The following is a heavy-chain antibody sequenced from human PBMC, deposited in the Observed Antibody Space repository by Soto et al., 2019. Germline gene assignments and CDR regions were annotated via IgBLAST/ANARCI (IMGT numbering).Heavy chain of an antibody. CDR2: INPNSGGT. D-gene: IGHD6-19*01. CDR3: ARDIPGFSSGMSIAGASPGFDP. V-gene: IGHV1-2*02. CDR1: GYTFTGYY. J-gene: IGHJ5*02. Sequence: VQLVQSGAEVKKPGASVKVSCKASGYTFTGYYMHWVRQAPGQGLEWMGWINPNSGGTNYAQKLQGRGTMARDTSISTADMELSRLRSGDTAVYYCARDIPGFSSGMSIAGASPGFDPWGQGTLVTVSS.